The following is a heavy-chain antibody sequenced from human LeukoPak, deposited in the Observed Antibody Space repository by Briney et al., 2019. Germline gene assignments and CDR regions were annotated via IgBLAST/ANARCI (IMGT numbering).Heavy chain of an antibody. CDR1: GFTFSSYA. J-gene: IGHJ4*02. V-gene: IGHV3-30-3*01. Sequence: GRSLRLSCAASGFTFSSYAMHWVRQAPGKGLEWVAVISYDGSNKYYADSVKGRFTISRDNAKNSLYLQMNSLRAEDTAVYYCASRYGYWGQGTLVTVSS. CDR3: ASRYGY. D-gene: IGHD3-9*01. CDR2: ISYDGSNK.